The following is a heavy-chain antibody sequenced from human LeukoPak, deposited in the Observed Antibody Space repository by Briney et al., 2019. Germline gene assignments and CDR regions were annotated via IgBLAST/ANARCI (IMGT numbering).Heavy chain of an antibody. CDR2: ISGSGGSA. CDR3: AKDTRMTTQTFDI. J-gene: IGHJ3*02. Sequence: GGSLRLSCAASGFTFSSYAMSWVRQAPGKGLEWVSAISGSGGSAYYADSVKGRFTISRDNSKNTLYLQMNSLRAEDTAVYYCAKDTRMTTQTFDIWGQGTMVTVSS. D-gene: IGHD4-17*01. V-gene: IGHV3-23*01. CDR1: GFTFSSYA.